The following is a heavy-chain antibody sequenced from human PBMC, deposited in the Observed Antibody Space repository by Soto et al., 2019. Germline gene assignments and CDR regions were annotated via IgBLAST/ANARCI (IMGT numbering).Heavy chain of an antibody. Sequence: GGSLRLSCAASEFTFSSYSLNWVRQAPGKGLEWVSSISSSSSNIYYADSVKGRFTISRDNAKNSLYLQMNSLRAEDTAVYYCARAMAQLWIIQYWGQGTLVTVSS. CDR3: ARAMAQLWIIQY. D-gene: IGHD5-18*01. J-gene: IGHJ4*02. V-gene: IGHV3-21*01. CDR2: ISSSSSNI. CDR1: EFTFSSYS.